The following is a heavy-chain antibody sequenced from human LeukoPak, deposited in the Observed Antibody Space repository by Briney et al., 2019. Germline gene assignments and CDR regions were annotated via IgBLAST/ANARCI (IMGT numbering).Heavy chain of an antibody. CDR2: ISSSGSYI. V-gene: IGHV3-21*01. D-gene: IGHD5-24*01. CDR3: ARGGDGYNFPN. Sequence: GGSLRLSCAASGFTFSSYSMNWVRQAPGKGLEWVSSISSSGSYIYYADSVKGRFTISRDNAKNSLYLQMNSLRAEDTAVYYCARGGDGYNFPNSGQGTLVTVSS. CDR1: GFTFSSYS. J-gene: IGHJ4*02.